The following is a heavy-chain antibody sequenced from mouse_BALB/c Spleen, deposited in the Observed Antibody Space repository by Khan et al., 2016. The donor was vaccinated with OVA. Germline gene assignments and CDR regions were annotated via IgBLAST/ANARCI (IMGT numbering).Heavy chain of an antibody. D-gene: IGHD4-1*02. V-gene: IGHV9-3-1*01. J-gene: IGHJ1*01. CDR3: ARSNSYGYFDV. CDR2: INTYTGEP. CDR1: GYTFTNYG. Sequence: QIQLVQSGPELKKPGETVKISCKASGYTFTNYGMNWVKQAPGKGLKWMGWINTYTGEPTYADDFKGRSALSVETSASTAYLQIKNLKNEDTATYFCARSNSYGYFDVWRAGTTVTVSS.